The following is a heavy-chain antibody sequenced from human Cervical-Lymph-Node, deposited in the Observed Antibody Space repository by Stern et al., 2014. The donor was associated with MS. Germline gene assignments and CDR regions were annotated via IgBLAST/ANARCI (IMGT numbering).Heavy chain of an antibody. D-gene: IGHD3-22*01. CDR3: TRLNYFDSSGYAYYYYGMDV. Sequence: EVQLVQSGGGLVKPGGSLRLSCAASGFTFSYAWMSWVRQAPGKGLQWVGRIKSKTEGGTTDCAAPVKGRFTISRDDSKNTLYLEMNSLKTEDTAVYYCTRLNYFDSSGYAYYYYGMDVWGQGTTVTVSS. CDR2: IKSKTEGGTT. CDR1: GFTFSYAW. V-gene: IGHV3-15*01. J-gene: IGHJ6*02.